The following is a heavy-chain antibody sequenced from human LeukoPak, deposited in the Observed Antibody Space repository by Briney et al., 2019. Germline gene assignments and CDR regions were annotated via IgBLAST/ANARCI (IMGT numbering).Heavy chain of an antibody. CDR2: ISAYNGNT. V-gene: IGHV1-18*01. J-gene: IGHJ4*02. CDR3: ARDGSGAFFYYDSSGYYYY. Sequence: ASVKVSCKASGYTFTSYGISWVRQAPGQGLEWVGWISAYNGNTNYAQKLQGRVTMTTDTSTSTAYMELRSLRSDDTAVYYCARDGSGAFFYYDSSGYYYYWGQGPLVTVSS. D-gene: IGHD3-22*01. CDR1: GYTFTSYG.